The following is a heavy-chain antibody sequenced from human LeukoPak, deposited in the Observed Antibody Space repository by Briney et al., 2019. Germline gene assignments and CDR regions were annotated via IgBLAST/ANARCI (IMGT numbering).Heavy chain of an antibody. D-gene: IGHD3-10*01. CDR1: GYTFTSYG. CDR2: ISAYNGNT. Sequence: GASVKVSCKASGYTFTSYGISWVRQAPGQGLEWMGWISAYNGNTNYAQKLQGRVTMTTDTSTSTAYMELGSLRSDDTAVYYCARDEAVLWFGELLNYWGQGTLVAVSS. CDR3: ARDEAVLWFGELLNY. V-gene: IGHV1-18*01. J-gene: IGHJ4*02.